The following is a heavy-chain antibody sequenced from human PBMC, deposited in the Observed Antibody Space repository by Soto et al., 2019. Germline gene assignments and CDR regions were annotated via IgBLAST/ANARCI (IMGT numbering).Heavy chain of an antibody. CDR3: ARVPDSGSYPYSFHS. CDR2: ISWEGGRI. J-gene: IGHJ5*02. CDR1: GFNFDDYA. D-gene: IGHD1-26*01. Sequence: GGSLRLSCATSGFNFDDYAMHWVRQVPGKGLEWISGISWEGGRIGYADSVKGRFTISRDNAKNSLYLQMNSLRAEDTAVYYWARVPDSGSYPYSFHSWAPEPLITASS. V-gene: IGHV3-9*01.